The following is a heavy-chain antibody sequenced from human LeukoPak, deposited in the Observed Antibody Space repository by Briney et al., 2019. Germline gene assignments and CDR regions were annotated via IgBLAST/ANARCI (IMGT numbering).Heavy chain of an antibody. V-gene: IGHV4-34*01. CDR3: ARFGYGSGSYYNWFDP. Sequence: SETRSLTCAVYGGSFSVYYWTWIRQPPGKGLEWMGEINHRGSTNHNPSLKSRVTISVDTSKNQFSLKLSSVTAADTAVYYCARFGYGSGSYYNWFDPWGQGTLVTVSS. D-gene: IGHD3-10*01. CDR1: GGSFSVYY. CDR2: INHRGST. J-gene: IGHJ5*02.